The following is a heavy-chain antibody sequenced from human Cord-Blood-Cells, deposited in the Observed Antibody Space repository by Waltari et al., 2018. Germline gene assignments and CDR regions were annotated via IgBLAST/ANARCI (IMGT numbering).Heavy chain of an antibody. Sequence: QVQLVQSGAEAKKTGASARVSRKASAYTLTGYYMHWVRQTPRQGLEWRGWMNPNRGGTNYAEKLQGRVTKTRYTSISTAYMELSRLSSDDTAVYYCAREPGGKGGDYWGQGTLVTVSS. CDR3: AREPGGKGGDY. D-gene: IGHD3-16*01. CDR2: MNPNRGGT. J-gene: IGHJ4*02. V-gene: IGHV1-2*02. CDR1: AYTLTGYY.